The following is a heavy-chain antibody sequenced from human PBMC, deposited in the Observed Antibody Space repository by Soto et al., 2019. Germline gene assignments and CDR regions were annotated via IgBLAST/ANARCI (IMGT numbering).Heavy chain of an antibody. D-gene: IGHD2-8*01. V-gene: IGHV5-51*01. CDR1: GYTFTNYW. CDR2: IYPGDSET. J-gene: IGHJ2*01. CDR3: ARPSSMVYAPKGYFDL. Sequence: GESLKISCKGSGYTFTNYWIGWVRQMPGKGLEWMGIIYPGDSETRYSPSFQGQVTMSADKSISTAYLQWSSLKASDSAIYYCARPSSMVYAPKGYFDLWGRGTLVTVSS.